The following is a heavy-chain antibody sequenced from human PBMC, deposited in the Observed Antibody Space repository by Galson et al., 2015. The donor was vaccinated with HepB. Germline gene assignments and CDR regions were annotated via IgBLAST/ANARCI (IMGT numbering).Heavy chain of an antibody. D-gene: IGHD2-2*01. CDR1: GFTVSSNY. CDR2: IYSGGST. CDR3: ARDRSSLGYYNGMDV. J-gene: IGHJ6*02. Sequence: SLRLSCAASGFTVSSNYMSWVRQAPGKGLEWVSVIYSGGSTYYADSVKGRFTISRDNSKNTLYLQMNSLRAEDTAVYYCARDRSSLGYYNGMDVWGQGTTVTVSS. V-gene: IGHV3-53*01.